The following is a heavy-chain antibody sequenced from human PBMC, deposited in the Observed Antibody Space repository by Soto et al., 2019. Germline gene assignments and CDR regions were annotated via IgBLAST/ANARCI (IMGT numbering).Heavy chain of an antibody. J-gene: IGHJ4*02. CDR2: INPSGGST. D-gene: IGHD5-18*01. CDR1: GYTFTSYY. Sequence: ASVKVSCKASGYTFTSYYMHWVRQAPGQGLEWMGIINPSGGSTSYAQKFQGRVTMTRDTSTSTVYMELSSLRSEDTAVYYCARVLAMGPPLEEENFDFWGQRTLEIVSS. V-gene: IGHV1-46*01. CDR3: ARVLAMGPPLEEENFDF.